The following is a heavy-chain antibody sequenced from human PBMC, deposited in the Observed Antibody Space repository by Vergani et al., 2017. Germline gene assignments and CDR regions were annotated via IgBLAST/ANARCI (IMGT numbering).Heavy chain of an antibody. D-gene: IGHD2-2*01. V-gene: IGHV4-31*03. J-gene: IGHJ6*03. CDR1: GGSISSGGYY. Sequence: QVQLQESGPGLVKPSQTLSLTCTVSGGSISSGGYYWSWIRQHPGKGLEWIGYIYYSGSTYYNPSLKSRVTISVDTSKNQFSLKLSSVTAADTAVYYCATPSVPYYYYYYMDVWGKGTTVTVSS. CDR2: IYYSGST. CDR3: ATPSVPYYYYYYMDV.